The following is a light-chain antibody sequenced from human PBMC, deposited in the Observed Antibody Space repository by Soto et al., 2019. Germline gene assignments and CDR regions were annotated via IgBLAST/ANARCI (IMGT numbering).Light chain of an antibody. V-gene: IGKV1-17*01. CDR3: LQYNSYPWT. CDR2: STS. CDR1: QGIRNY. Sequence: DIQMTQSPSSLSASVGDRVTITCRASQGIRNYLGWFQQKPGKAPTRLIYSTSTLQSGVPSRFSGSGSGTEFSLTISSLQPEDFATYYCLQYNSYPWTFGQGTKVEIK. J-gene: IGKJ1*01.